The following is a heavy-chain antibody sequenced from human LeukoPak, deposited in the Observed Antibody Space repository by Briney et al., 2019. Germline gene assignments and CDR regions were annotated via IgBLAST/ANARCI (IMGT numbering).Heavy chain of an antibody. V-gene: IGHV3-30*02. J-gene: IGHJ4*02. D-gene: IGHD6-13*01. CDR2: VRNDGSNK. CDR3: AKPRIAAAGFDY. Sequence: GGSLRLSCAASGFTFSSYGMHWVRQAPGKGLEWVAFVRNDGSNKYYADSVKGRFTISRDNSKNTLYLQMNSLKTEDTAMYYCAKPRIAAAGFDYWGQGTLVTVSS. CDR1: GFTFSSYG.